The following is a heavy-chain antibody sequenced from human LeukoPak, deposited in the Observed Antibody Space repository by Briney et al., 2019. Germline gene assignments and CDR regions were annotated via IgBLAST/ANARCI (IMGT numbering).Heavy chain of an antibody. CDR1: GGSFSGYY. J-gene: IGHJ3*02. D-gene: IGHD6-6*01. CDR3: ARDGRPPARPGSFDI. V-gene: IGHV4-34*01. Sequence: SETLSLTCAVYGGSFSGYYWSWIRQPPGKGLEWIGEINHSGSTNYNPSLKSRVTISVDTSKNQFSLKLSSVTAADTAVYYCARDGRPPARPGSFDIWGQGTMVTVSS. CDR2: INHSGST.